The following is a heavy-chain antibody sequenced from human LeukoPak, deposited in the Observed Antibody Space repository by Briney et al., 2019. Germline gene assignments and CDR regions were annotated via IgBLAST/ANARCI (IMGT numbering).Heavy chain of an antibody. Sequence: GGSLRLSCAASGFTFSSYSMNWVRQAPGKGLEWVSSISSSSSYIYYADSVKGRFTISRDNSKNTLYLQMHSLRAEDTAVYYCAKNWVASSWFNWFDPWGQGTLVTVSS. CDR3: AKNWVASSWFNWFDP. CDR1: GFTFSSYS. D-gene: IGHD6-13*01. J-gene: IGHJ5*02. V-gene: IGHV3-21*04. CDR2: ISSSSSYI.